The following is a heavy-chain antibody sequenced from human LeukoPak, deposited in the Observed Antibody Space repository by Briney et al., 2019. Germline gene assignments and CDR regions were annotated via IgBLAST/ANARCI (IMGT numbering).Heavy chain of an antibody. Sequence: SETLSLTCAVYGGSFSGYYWSWIRQPPGKGLEWIGEINHSGSTNYNPSLKSRVTMSVDTSKNQFSLKLSSVTAADTAVYYCARRKGNYYGMDVWGQGTTVTVSS. J-gene: IGHJ6*02. V-gene: IGHV4-34*01. CDR1: GGSFSGYY. CDR2: INHSGST. CDR3: ARRKGNYYGMDV.